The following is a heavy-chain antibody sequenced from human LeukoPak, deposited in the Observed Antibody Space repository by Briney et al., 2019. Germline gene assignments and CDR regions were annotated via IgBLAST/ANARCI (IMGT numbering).Heavy chain of an antibody. CDR3: AKDPYMDV. Sequence: GRSLRLSCAASGFIFADATMHWVRQVPGKGLEWVSGINRNSGTMGYADSVKGRFTVSRDNAKNSLYLQMNSLKTEDTALYYCAKDPYMDVWGKGTTVTVSS. CDR1: GFIFADAT. CDR2: INRNSGTM. J-gene: IGHJ6*03. V-gene: IGHV3-9*01.